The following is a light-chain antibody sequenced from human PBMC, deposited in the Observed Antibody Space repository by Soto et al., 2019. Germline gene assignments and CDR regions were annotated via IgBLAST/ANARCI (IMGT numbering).Light chain of an antibody. CDR2: RNN. J-gene: IGLJ3*02. V-gene: IGLV1-47*01. CDR3: ASWDNGVTWV. Sequence: QSVLTQPPSASATPGQRVTISCSGSSSNIGDNYVYWYQQFPGTAPKLLIYRNNERPSGVPDRFSGSTSGTSASLPISGLRSEDEADYYCASWDNGVTWVFGGGTKLTVL. CDR1: SSNIGDNY.